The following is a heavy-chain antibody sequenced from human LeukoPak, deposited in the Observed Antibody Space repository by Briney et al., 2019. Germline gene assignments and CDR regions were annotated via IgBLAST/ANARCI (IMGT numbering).Heavy chain of an antibody. V-gene: IGHV1-2*02. J-gene: IGHJ4*02. CDR1: GYTFTGYY. Sequence: GASVKVSCKASGYTFTGYYIHWVRQAPGQGLEWMGWINPNTGGTNYAQNFQGRVTMTRDTSISTAYMELSRLRSDDTAVYYCARGDYGGNSDYWGQGTLVTVSS. CDR3: ARGDYGGNSDY. CDR2: INPNTGGT. D-gene: IGHD4-23*01.